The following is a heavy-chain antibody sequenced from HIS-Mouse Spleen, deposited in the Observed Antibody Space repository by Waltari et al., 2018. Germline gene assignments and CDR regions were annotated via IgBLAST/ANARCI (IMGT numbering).Heavy chain of an antibody. D-gene: IGHD3-10*01. Sequence: QVQLQQWGAGLLKPSETLSLTCAVYGGSFSGYYWSWIRQPPVKGLGWIGEINHSGRTNHNPALKSRGTISVYTSKKQFSLQLRPVTAADTAVYYCARGVWGSGSYSPYYYYGMDVWGQGTTVTVSS. J-gene: IGHJ6*02. CDR1: GGSFSGYY. CDR3: ARGVWGSGSYSPYYYYGMDV. V-gene: IGHV4-34*01. CDR2: INHSGRT.